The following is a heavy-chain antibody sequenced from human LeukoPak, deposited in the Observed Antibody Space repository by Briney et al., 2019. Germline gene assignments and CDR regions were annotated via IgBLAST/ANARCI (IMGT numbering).Heavy chain of an antibody. CDR1: GFTVGGHA. J-gene: IGHJ6*02. D-gene: IGHD5-18*01. CDR2: VRSKAYRSTT. Sequence: GGSLRLSCTASGFTVGGHAMSWVRQAPGKGLEWVGFVRSKAYRSTTEYAESIKGRFIISRDDSKGIAYLQMNSLNMEDTAVYYCTRGPIHLRLYSRMDVWGQATTVSVSS. CDR3: TRGPIHLRLYSRMDV. V-gene: IGHV3-49*04.